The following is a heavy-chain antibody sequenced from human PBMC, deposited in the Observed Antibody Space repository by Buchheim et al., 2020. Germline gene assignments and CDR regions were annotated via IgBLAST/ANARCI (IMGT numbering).Heavy chain of an antibody. Sequence: QVQLVESGGGVVQPGRSLRLSCAASGFTFSSYGMHWVRQAPGKGLEWVAVIWYDGSNKYYADSVKGRFTISSDNSKNTLYLQMNSLRAEDTAVYYCAKGIAAAGTRNYYYYYGMDVWGQGTT. CDR3: AKGIAAAGTRNYYYYYGMDV. CDR2: IWYDGSNK. D-gene: IGHD6-13*01. V-gene: IGHV3-33*06. J-gene: IGHJ6*02. CDR1: GFTFSSYG.